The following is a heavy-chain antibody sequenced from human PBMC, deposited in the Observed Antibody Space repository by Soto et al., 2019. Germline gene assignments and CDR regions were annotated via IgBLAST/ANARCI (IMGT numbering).Heavy chain of an antibody. Sequence: PSETQSLTSTFYGFFVRSGSYYWSWIRQPPGKGLEWIGEMSHSGGTHFNPSLKSRVTISVDTSKNQFSLNIYSVTAADTALYYCARVERGTVTTVVDAFDIWGPGTMVTVSS. J-gene: IGHJ3*02. V-gene: IGHV4-61*01. CDR1: GFFVRSGSYY. D-gene: IGHD1-1*01. CDR3: ARVERGTVTTVVDAFDI. CDR2: MSHSGGT.